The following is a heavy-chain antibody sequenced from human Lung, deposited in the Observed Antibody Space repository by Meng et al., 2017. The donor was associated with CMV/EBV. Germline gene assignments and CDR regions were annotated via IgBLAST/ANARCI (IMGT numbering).Heavy chain of an antibody. D-gene: IGHD1-26*01. J-gene: IGHJ4*02. CDR1: GYTFTGYY. CDR3: ARDRYIRVGAPGDY. V-gene: IGHV1-2*02. CDR2: INPNSGGT. Sequence: ASXXVSXKASGYTFTGYYMHWVRQAPGQGLEWMGWINPNSGGTNYAQKFQGRVTMTRDTSISTAHMELSRLRSDDTAVYYCARDRYIRVGAPGDYWGQGTLVTVSS.